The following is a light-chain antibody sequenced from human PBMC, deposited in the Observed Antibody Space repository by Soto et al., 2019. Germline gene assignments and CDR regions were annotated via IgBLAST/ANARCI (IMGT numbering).Light chain of an antibody. CDR1: QSISSW. CDR3: QQYNSHSA. CDR2: DAS. J-gene: IGKJ2*01. Sequence: DIQMTQSPSTLSASVGDRFTITCRASQSISSWLAWYQQKPGKAPKLLIYDASSLESGVPSRFSGSGSGTEFTLTISSLQPDDFATYYCQQYNSHSAFGQGTKVDIK. V-gene: IGKV1-5*01.